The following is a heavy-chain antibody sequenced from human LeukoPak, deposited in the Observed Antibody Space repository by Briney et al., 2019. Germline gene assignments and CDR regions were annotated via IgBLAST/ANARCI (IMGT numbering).Heavy chain of an antibody. J-gene: IGHJ6*03. V-gene: IGHV3-7*01. CDR2: IKHDGGEK. CDR1: GFTFSRYW. CDR3: AANDYGSGSLYRYYYFYLDV. Sequence: PGGSLRLSCAASGFTFSRYWMTWVRQAPGKGLEWVANIKHDGGEKFYVGSVKGRFTISRDNTKNSLYLQINSLRAEDTAVYYCAANDYGSGSLYRYYYFYLDVWGRGTTVTVSS. D-gene: IGHD3-10*01.